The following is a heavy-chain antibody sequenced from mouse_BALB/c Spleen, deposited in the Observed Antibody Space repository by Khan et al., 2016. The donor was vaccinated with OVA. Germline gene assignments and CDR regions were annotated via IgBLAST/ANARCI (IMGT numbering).Heavy chain of an antibody. J-gene: IGHJ3*01. Sequence: EVELVESGPSLVKPSQTLSLTCSVTGDSITSGYWNWIRKFPGNKIEYMGYISYSGTTYYNPSLKSRISITRDTSKNQYYLQLNSVTTEDTATYYCAVSRYINYAWFAYWGQGTLVAVSA. D-gene: IGHD2-5*01. CDR3: AVSRYINYAWFAY. CDR2: ISYSGTT. CDR1: GDSITSGY. V-gene: IGHV3-8*02.